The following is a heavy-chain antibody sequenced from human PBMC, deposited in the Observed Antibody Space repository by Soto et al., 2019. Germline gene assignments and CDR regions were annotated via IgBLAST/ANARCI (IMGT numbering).Heavy chain of an antibody. J-gene: IGHJ6*02. CDR3: TRHDYCSGGSCYYYGMDV. Sequence: GGSLRLSCAASVFTFSCSAMHWVRQASGKGLEWVGLIRSKANNYATVYAASVKGRFTISRDDSKNTAYLQMNSLKTEDTAVYYCTRHDYCSGGSCYYYGMDVWGQGTTVTVSS. D-gene: IGHD2-15*01. CDR2: IRSKANNYAT. CDR1: VFTFSCSA. V-gene: IGHV3-73*01.